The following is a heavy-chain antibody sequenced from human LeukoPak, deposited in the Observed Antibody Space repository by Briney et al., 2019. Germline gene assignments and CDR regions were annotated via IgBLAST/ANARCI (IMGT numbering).Heavy chain of an antibody. CDR2: ISSSSSYI. D-gene: IGHD5-18*01. V-gene: IGHV3-21*01. J-gene: IGHJ6*02. CDR1: GFTFSSYS. Sequence: GGSLRLSCAASGFTFSSYSMNWVRQAPGKGLEWVSSISSSSSYIYYADSVKGRFTISRDNAKNSLYLQMNSLRAEDTAVYYCARRGGYSYGMDVWGQGTTVTVSS. CDR3: ARRGGYSYGMDV.